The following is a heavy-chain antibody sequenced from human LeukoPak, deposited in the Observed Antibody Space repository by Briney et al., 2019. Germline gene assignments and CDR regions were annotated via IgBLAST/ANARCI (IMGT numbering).Heavy chain of an antibody. CDR1: GGSISSGGYS. V-gene: IGHV4-30-2*01. D-gene: IGHD6-6*01. CDR3: ARRTDGSSPLFDY. J-gene: IGHJ4*02. Sequence: SETLSLTCAVSGGSISSGGYSWSWIRQPPGKGLEWIGYIYHSGSTYYNPTLKSRVTISVDRSKNQFSLKLSSVTAADTAVYYCARRTDGSSPLFDYWGQGILVTVSS. CDR2: IYHSGST.